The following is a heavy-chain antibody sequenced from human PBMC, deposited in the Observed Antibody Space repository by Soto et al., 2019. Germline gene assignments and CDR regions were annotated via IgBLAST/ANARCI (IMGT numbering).Heavy chain of an antibody. CDR3: AKRPGVNSEYFDD. CDR1: GFTFSSYA. CDR2: ISASGGST. J-gene: IGHJ4*02. D-gene: IGHD1-26*01. Sequence: TGGSLRLSCAASGFTFSSYAMSWVRQAPGKGLEWVSGISASGGSTYYADSVKGRFTISRDNSKNTLYLQMNSLRAEDTAVYYWAKRPGVNSEYFDDWGQRDLVTVSS. V-gene: IGHV3-23*01.